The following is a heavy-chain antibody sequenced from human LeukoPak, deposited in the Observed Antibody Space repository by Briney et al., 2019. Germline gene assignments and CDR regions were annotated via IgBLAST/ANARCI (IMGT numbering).Heavy chain of an antibody. V-gene: IGHV4-30-4*07. D-gene: IGHD2-21*02. CDR2: IYDTGST. Sequence: SQTLSLTCVVSGGSVNSGGYSWSWIRQPPGKGLGWIGYIYDTGSTLYNPSLESRLTISIDTSKNQFSLRLSSVTAADTAVYYCARDQDPYNTVVTALPLDYWGQGTLVTVSS. CDR3: ARDQDPYNTVVTALPLDY. J-gene: IGHJ4*02. CDR1: GGSVNSGGYS.